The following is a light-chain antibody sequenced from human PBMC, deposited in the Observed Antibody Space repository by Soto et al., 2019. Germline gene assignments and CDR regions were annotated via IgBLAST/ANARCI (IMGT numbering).Light chain of an antibody. J-gene: IGKJ5*01. CDR2: AAS. V-gene: IGKV1-8*01. Sequence: AIRMTQSPSSLSASTGDRVTITCRASQGISSYLAWYQQKPGKAPKLLIYAASTLQSGVLSRFSGSGSGTDFTLTISCLQSEDFATYYCQQYYSYPITFGQGTRLEI. CDR3: QQYYSYPIT. CDR1: QGISSY.